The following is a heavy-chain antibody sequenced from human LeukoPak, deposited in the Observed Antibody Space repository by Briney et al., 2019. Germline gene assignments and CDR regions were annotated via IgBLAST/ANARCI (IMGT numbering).Heavy chain of an antibody. J-gene: IGHJ6*03. CDR1: GFTFSSYA. V-gene: IGHV3-30-3*01. Sequence: GRSLRLSCAASGFTFSSYAMHWVRQAPGKGLEWVAVISYDGSNKYYADSVKGRFTISRDNSKNTLYLQMNSLRAEDTAVYYCAREGVPYSGTQDYYYYYMDVWGKGTTVTVSS. CDR3: AREGVPYSGTQDYYYYYMDV. CDR2: ISYDGSNK. D-gene: IGHD1-26*01.